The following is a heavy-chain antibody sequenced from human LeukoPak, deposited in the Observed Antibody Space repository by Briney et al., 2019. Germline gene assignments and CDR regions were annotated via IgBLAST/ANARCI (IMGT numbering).Heavy chain of an antibody. CDR1: GGSISSGGYY. CDR3: ARERRAGAAAIDC. Sequence: SETLSLTCTVSGGSISSGGYYWSWIRQHPGKGLEWIGYIYYSGSTYYNPSLKSRVTISVDTSKNQFSLKLSSVTAADTAVYYCARERRAGAAAIDCWGQGTLAT. J-gene: IGHJ4*02. V-gene: IGHV4-31*03. CDR2: IYYSGST. D-gene: IGHD6-13*01.